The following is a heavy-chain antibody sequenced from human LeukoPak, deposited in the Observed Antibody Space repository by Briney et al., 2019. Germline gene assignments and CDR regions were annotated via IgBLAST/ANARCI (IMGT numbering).Heavy chain of an antibody. V-gene: IGHV4-59*11. Sequence: TPSETLSLTCTVSGASISSHYWSWIRQPPGKGLEWIGYIYYSGSTNYNPSLKSRVTMSVDTSKNQFSLKLSSVTAADTAVYYCASFGFPRFWSGYYSLLDYWGQGTLVTVSS. CDR1: GASISSHY. CDR3: ASFGFPRFWSGYYSLLDY. D-gene: IGHD3-3*01. J-gene: IGHJ4*02. CDR2: IYYSGST.